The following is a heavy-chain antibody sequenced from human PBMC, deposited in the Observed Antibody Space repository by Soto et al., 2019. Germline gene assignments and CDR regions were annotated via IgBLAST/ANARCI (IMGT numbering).Heavy chain of an antibody. CDR2: IGGSGYDI. CDR1: GFIFSNYP. Sequence: GGSLRLSCGASGFIFSNYPMTWVRQAPGKGLEWVSTIGGSGYDIYYADSVKGRFTISRDNSRNKLYLQMDSLRAEDTAVYHCVILALGKFDYWGQGILVTVSS. D-gene: IGHD1-26*01. J-gene: IGHJ4*02. CDR3: VILALGKFDY. V-gene: IGHV3-23*01.